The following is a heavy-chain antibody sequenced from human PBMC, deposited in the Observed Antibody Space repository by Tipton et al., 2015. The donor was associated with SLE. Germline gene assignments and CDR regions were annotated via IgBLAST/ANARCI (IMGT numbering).Heavy chain of an antibody. J-gene: IGHJ4*02. CDR3: ARGSKSSGRKGPFDY. D-gene: IGHD6-19*01. CDR1: GFNFSAYN. CDR2: ISSSGSTI. V-gene: IGHV3-11*04. Sequence: SLRLSCAASGFNFSAYNMIWIRQAPGKGLEWVSYISSSGSTIYYADSVKGRFTISRDNAKNSLYLQMNSLRAEDTAVYYCARGSKSSGRKGPFDYWGQGTLVTVSS.